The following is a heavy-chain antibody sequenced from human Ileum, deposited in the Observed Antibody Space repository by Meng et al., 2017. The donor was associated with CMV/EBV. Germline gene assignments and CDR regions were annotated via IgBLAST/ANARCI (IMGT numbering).Heavy chain of an antibody. CDR3: ARTPRNKGYCSSTSCYNYYYYYGMDV. V-gene: IGHV2-26*01. Sequence: SGPTLVKPTETLTLTCTVSGFSLSNARMGVSWIRQPPGKALEWLAHIFSNDEKSYSTSLKSRLTISKDTSKSQVVLTMTNMDPEDTATYYCARTPRNKGYCSSTSCYNYYYYYGMDVWGQGTTVTVSS. CDR2: IFSNDEK. D-gene: IGHD2-2*01. CDR1: GFSLSNARMG. J-gene: IGHJ6*02.